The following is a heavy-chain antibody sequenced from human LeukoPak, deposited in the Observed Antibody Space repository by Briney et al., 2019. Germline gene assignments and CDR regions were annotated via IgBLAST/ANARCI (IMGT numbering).Heavy chain of an antibody. CDR2: ITGSGGSI. CDR1: GFTFSNYA. Sequence: GGSLRLSCAASGFTFSNYAMSWVRQAPGKGPEWVSAITGSGGSISYADAVKGRFTISRDNAKNSLYLQMNSLRAEDTAVYYCARVSEFYGSGSFYNEDYWGQGTLVTVSS. V-gene: IGHV3-23*01. CDR3: ARVSEFYGSGSFYNEDY. J-gene: IGHJ4*02. D-gene: IGHD3-10*01.